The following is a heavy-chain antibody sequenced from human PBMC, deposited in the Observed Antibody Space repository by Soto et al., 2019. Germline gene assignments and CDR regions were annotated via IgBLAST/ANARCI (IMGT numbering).Heavy chain of an antibody. CDR1: GGSISSYY. CDR2: IYYSGST. CDR3: ARDAGGRGYSSGWYEDDAFDI. Sequence: SETLSLTCTVSGGSISSYYWSWIRQPPGKGLEWIGYIYYSGSTNYNPSLKSRVTISVATSKNQFSLKLSSVTAADTAVYYCARDAGGRGYSSGWYEDDAFDIWGQGTMVTVSS. J-gene: IGHJ3*02. V-gene: IGHV4-59*01. D-gene: IGHD6-19*01.